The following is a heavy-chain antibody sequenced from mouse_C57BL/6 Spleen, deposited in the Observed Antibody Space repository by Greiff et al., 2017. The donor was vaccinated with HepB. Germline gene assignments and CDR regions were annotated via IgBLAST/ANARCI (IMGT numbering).Heavy chain of an antibody. CDR3: ARMDYDGDYYAMDY. D-gene: IGHD2-4*01. CDR1: GYSITSGYY. CDR2: ISYDGSN. V-gene: IGHV3-6*01. Sequence: EVKLQESGPGLVKPSQSLSLTCSVTGYSITSGYYWNWIRQFPGNKLEWMGYISYDGSNNYNPSLKNRISITRDTSKNQFFLKLNSVTTEDTATYYCARMDYDGDYYAMDYWGQGTSVTVSS. J-gene: IGHJ4*01.